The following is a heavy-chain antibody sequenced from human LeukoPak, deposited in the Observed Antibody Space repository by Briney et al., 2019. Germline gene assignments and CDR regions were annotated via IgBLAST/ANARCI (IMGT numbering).Heavy chain of an antibody. D-gene: IGHD5-18*01. CDR2: IGNSGHNV. CDR1: GFTFSSYE. V-gene: IGHV3-48*03. J-gene: IGHJ4*02. CDR3: ARDQGKYSHGQPDY. Sequence: QPGGSLRLSCAASGFTFSSYEMTWVRQAPGKGLEYISYIGNSGHNVYYADSVKGRLTISRDNAKSSLYLQVDSLRAEDTAVYYCARDQGKYSHGQPDYWGQGILVTVSA.